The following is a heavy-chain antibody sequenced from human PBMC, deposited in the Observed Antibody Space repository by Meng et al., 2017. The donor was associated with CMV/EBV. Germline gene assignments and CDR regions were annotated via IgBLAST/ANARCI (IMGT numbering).Heavy chain of an antibody. CDR2: INPNSGGT. J-gene: IGHJ6*02. Sequence: ASVKVSCKASGYTFTGYYMHWVRQAPGKGLEWMGWINPNSGGTNYAQKFQGRVTMTRDTSISTAYMELSRLRSDDTAVYYCARSRIQLWLHHYYYGMDVWGQGTTVTVSS. D-gene: IGHD5-18*01. CDR3: ARSRIQLWLHHYYYGMDV. V-gene: IGHV1-2*02. CDR1: GYTFTGYY.